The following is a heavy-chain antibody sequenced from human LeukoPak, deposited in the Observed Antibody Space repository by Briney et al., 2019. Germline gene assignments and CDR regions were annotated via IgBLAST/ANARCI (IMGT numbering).Heavy chain of an antibody. CDR2: IVVGSGNT. CDR1: GFTFTSSA. Sequence: SVKVSCKASGFTFTSSAMQWVRQARGQRLEWIGWIVVGSGNTNYAQKFRERVTITRDMSTSTAYMELSSLRSEDTAVYYCAAGVEYYDSSGFDYWGQGTLVTVSS. D-gene: IGHD3-22*01. V-gene: IGHV1-58*02. CDR3: AAGVEYYDSSGFDY. J-gene: IGHJ4*02.